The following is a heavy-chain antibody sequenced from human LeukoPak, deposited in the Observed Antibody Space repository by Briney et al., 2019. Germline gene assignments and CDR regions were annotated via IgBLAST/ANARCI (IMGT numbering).Heavy chain of an antibody. J-gene: IGHJ5*02. CDR1: GFTFNSAA. V-gene: IGHV3-23*01. Sequence: GGSLRLSCAASGFTFNSAAMTWVREAPGKGLEWVSVVSNTGANTYYADSVKGRFTISRDNSKNTLYLQMNSLGAEDTALYYCARDSPVTAGPFDPWGQGTLVTVSS. D-gene: IGHD4-11*01. CDR3: ARDSPVTAGPFDP. CDR2: VSNTGANT.